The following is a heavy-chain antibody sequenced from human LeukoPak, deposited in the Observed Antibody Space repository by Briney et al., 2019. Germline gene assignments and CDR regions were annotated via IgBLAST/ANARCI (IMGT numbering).Heavy chain of an antibody. CDR3: ATGGPWDLLKY. D-gene: IGHD3-9*01. V-gene: IGHV1-2*02. Sequence: GASVKVSCKASGYTFTGYYMHWVRQAPGQGLAWMGWINPKSGGTNYAQKFQGRVTMTRDTSISTAYMELSRLRSEDTAVYYCATGGPWDLLKYWGQGTLVTVSS. J-gene: IGHJ4*02. CDR2: INPKSGGT. CDR1: GYTFTGYY.